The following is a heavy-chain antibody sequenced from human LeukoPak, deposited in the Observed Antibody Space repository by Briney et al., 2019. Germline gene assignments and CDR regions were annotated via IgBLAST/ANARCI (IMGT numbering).Heavy chain of an antibody. CDR1: GGSVSSYY. J-gene: IGHJ4*02. V-gene: IGHV3-33*06. D-gene: IGHD6-6*01. CDR3: AKAHSSSSTFDL. Sequence: LSLTCSVSGGSVSSYYWSWIRQPPGKGLEWVALIWYDGSKKYYADSVKGRFTISRDNTKNTLYLQLNSLRADDTAVYYCAKAHSSSSTFDLWGQGTLVTVSS. CDR2: IWYDGSKK.